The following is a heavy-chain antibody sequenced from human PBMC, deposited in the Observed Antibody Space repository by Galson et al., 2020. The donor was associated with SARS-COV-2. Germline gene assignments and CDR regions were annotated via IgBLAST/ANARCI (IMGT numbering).Heavy chain of an antibody. V-gene: IGHV3-7*01. CDR3: VRDGPYYQDDRGYFHFGDAFDI. J-gene: IGHJ3*02. CDR1: GFTFSNYW. Sequence: GESLKISCAASGFTFSNYWMTWVRQAPGKGLEWVANINQDGNDKYYVDFLKGRFTVSRDNAKNSLYLQMNSLRFEDTAVYYCVRDGPYYQDDRGYFHFGDAFDIWGQGTKVTVSS. CDR2: INQDGNDK. D-gene: IGHD3-22*01.